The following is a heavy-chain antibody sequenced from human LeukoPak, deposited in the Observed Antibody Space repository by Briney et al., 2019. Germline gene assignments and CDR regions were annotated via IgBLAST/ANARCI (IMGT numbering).Heavy chain of an antibody. CDR2: INHSGST. CDR3: ASSAAGDY. J-gene: IGHJ4*02. CDR1: GGSISSSSYY. D-gene: IGHD6-13*01. Sequence: PSETLSLTCTVSGGSISSSSYYWGWIRQPPGKGLEWIGEINHSGSTHYNPSLKSRVTISVDTSNNQFSLKLSSVTAADAAVYYCASSAAGDYWGQGTLDTVSS. V-gene: IGHV4-39*07.